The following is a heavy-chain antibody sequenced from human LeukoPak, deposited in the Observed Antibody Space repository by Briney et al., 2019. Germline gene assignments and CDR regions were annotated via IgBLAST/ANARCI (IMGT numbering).Heavy chain of an antibody. CDR2: IWYDGSNK. CDR3: AKGQQTGTFGY. V-gene: IGHV3-33*06. J-gene: IGHJ4*02. Sequence: GGSLRLSCAASGFTFSSYGMHWARQAPGKGLEWVAVIWYDGSNKYYADSVKGRFTISRDNSKNTLYLQMNSLRAEDTAVYYCAKGQQTGTFGYWGQGTLVTVS. CDR1: GFTFSSYG. D-gene: IGHD1-1*01.